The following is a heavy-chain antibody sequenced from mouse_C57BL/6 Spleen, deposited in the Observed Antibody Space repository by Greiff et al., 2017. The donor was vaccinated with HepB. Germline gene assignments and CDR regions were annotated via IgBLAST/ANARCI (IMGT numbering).Heavy chain of an antibody. CDR1: GYTFTDYE. Sequence: VQLQQSGAELVRPGASVTLSCKASGYTFTDYEMHWVKQTPVHGLEWIGAIDPETGGTAYNQKFKGKAILTADKSSSTAYTELRSLTSEDSAVYYCTRAGLRSFDYWGQGTTLTVSS. V-gene: IGHV1-15*01. D-gene: IGHD3-2*02. CDR2: IDPETGGT. J-gene: IGHJ2*01. CDR3: TRAGLRSFDY.